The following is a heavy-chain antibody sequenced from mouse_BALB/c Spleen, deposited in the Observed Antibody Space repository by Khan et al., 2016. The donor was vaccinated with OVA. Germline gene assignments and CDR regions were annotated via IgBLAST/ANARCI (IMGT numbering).Heavy chain of an antibody. V-gene: IGHV1S137*01. J-gene: IGHJ3*01. CDR3: ARDDGYSLFAY. Sequence: QVQLKQSGPELVRPGVSVKISCKGSDYTFTDYPLHWVQRSHAKSLEWIGAVSTSYGSTNYNQKFKGKAIMTVDKSSSTAYLELARLTSEDSAIYYCARDDGYSLFAYWGQGTLVTVSA. D-gene: IGHD2-3*01. CDR2: VSTSYGST. CDR1: DYTFTDYP.